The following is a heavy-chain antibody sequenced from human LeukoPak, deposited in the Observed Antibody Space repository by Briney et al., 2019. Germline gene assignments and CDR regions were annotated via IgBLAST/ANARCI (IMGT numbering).Heavy chain of an antibody. CDR1: GFTVSSNY. CDR2: IYSGGST. Sequence: GGSLRLSCAASGFTVSSNYMSWVRQAPGKGLEWVSVIYSGGSTYYADSVKGRFTISRDNSKNTLYLQMNSLRAEDTAVYYRARVAGYSSGDYYYGMDVWGQGTTVTVSS. V-gene: IGHV3-66*01. J-gene: IGHJ6*02. CDR3: ARVAGYSSGDYYYGMDV. D-gene: IGHD6-19*01.